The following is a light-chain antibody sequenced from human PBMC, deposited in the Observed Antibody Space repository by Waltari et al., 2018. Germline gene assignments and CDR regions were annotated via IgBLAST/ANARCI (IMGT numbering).Light chain of an antibody. CDR2: DAS. CDR3: QRRSNWPPEYT. Sequence: EIVLTQSPATLSLSPGERATLPCRASQSVSSYLAWYQQKPGQAPRLLIYDASNRAPGIPARFSGSGSGTDFTLTISSLEADDFAVYYCQRRSNWPPEYTFGQGTKLEIK. CDR1: QSVSSY. V-gene: IGKV3-11*01. J-gene: IGKJ2*01.